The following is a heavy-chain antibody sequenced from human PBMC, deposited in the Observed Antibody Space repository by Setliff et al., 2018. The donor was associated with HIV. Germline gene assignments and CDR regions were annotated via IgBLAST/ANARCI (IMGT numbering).Heavy chain of an antibody. CDR1: GGSISSSHKY. Sequence: SETLSLTCTVSGGSISSSHKYWGWIRQSPGKGLEWIASIRSSGDTYYNPSLQSRVIISVDTSNNQISLKLTSVTAADTAVYYCTIPASSLAPNWGRGTQVTVSS. CDR2: IRSSGDT. V-gene: IGHV4-39*01. CDR3: TIPASSLAPN. J-gene: IGHJ4*02.